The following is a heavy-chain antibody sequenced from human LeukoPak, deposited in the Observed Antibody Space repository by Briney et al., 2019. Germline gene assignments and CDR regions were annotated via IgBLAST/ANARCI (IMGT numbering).Heavy chain of an antibody. CDR2: IYYSAST. Sequence: KPSAPLPLTCTFSVGSISSYYWSCIRQPPGKLQEWIGYIYYSASTNYNPSLKSRVTISVDTSKNQFSLKLSSVTAADTAVYYCASWAPSYYTFYDAFDIWGQGTMVTVSS. J-gene: IGHJ3*02. CDR3: ASWAPSYYTFYDAFDI. D-gene: IGHD3-10*01. CDR1: VGSISSYY. V-gene: IGHV4-59*01.